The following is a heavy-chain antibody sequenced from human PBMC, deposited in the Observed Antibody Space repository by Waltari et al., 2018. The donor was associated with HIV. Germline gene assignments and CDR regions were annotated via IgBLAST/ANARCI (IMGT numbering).Heavy chain of an antibody. CDR3: ARGRPKRITIFGVVMSETHPGHYFDY. CDR2: VNHSGST. CDR1: GGSFSGYY. Sequence: QVQLQQWGAGLLKPSETLSLTCAVYGGSFSGYYWSWIRQPPGTGPEGLGEVNHSGSTNYNPSLKSRVTISVDTSKNQFSLKLSSVTAADTAVYYCARGRPKRITIFGVVMSETHPGHYFDYWGQGTLVTVSS. J-gene: IGHJ4*02. V-gene: IGHV4-34*01. D-gene: IGHD3-3*01.